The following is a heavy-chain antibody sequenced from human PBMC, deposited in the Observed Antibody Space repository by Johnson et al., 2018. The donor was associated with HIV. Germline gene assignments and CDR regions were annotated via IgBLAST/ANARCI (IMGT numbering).Heavy chain of an antibody. CDR3: TTLGYCSGGSCYSGRGFDI. CDR1: GFTFSSYG. Sequence: QMLLVESGGGVVQRGRSLRLSCAASGFTFSSYGMHWFRQAPGKGLEWVGVIRYDGSTKYYADSVKGRFTISRDTLKNTLYLQMNSLRAEDTAVSYCTTLGYCSGGSCYSGRGFDIWGQGTMVTVSS. CDR2: IRYDGSTK. J-gene: IGHJ3*02. V-gene: IGHV3-30*02. D-gene: IGHD2-15*01.